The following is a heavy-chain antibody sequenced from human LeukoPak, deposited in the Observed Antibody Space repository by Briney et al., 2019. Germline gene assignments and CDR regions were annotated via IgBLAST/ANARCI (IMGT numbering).Heavy chain of an antibody. CDR1: GGSISSSSYY. CDR2: INYSGST. J-gene: IGHJ4*02. D-gene: IGHD3-10*01. CDR3: ARSPMVRGVTVLFYFDY. V-gene: IGHV4-39*01. Sequence: SETLSLTCTVSGGSISSSSYYWDWIRQPPGEGLEWIGSINYSGSTYKNPSLKSRVTTSVDTSKNQFSLKLSSVTAADTAVYYCARSPMVRGVTVLFYFDYWGQGTLVTVSS.